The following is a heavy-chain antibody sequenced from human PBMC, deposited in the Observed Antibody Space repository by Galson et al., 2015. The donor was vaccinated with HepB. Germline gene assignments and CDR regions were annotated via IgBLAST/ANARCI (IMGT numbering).Heavy chain of an antibody. D-gene: IGHD2-2*01. Sequence: GLEWMGWINPNSGGTNYAQKFQGRVTMTRDTSISTAYMELSRLRSDDTAVYYCARDWGYCSSTSCHEGGWFDPWGQGTLVTVSS. CDR3: ARDWGYCSSTSCHEGGWFDP. J-gene: IGHJ5*02. V-gene: IGHV1-2*02. CDR2: INPNSGGT.